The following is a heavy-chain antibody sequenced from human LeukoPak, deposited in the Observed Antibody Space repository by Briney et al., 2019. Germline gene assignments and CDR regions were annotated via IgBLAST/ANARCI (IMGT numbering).Heavy chain of an antibody. J-gene: IGHJ4*02. D-gene: IGHD4-23*01. CDR2: ISGSGGSA. Sequence: GGSLRLSCAASGFTFSSYAMSWVRQAPGKGLEWVSAISGSGGSAYYADSVKGRFTISRDNSKNTLYLQMNSLRAEDTAVYYCAKLGNSNPLRLPFDYWGQGTLVTVSS. CDR3: AKLGNSNPLRLPFDY. V-gene: IGHV3-23*01. CDR1: GFTFSSYA.